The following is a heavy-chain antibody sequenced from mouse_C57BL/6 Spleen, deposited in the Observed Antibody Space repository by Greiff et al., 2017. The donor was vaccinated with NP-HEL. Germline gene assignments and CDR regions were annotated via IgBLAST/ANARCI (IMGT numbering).Heavy chain of an antibody. J-gene: IGHJ3*01. V-gene: IGHV1-7*01. D-gene: IGHD2-3*01. Sequence: VQLQQSGAELAKPGASVKLSCKASGYTFTSYWMHWVKQRPGQGLEWIGYINPSSGYTKYNQKFKDKATLTADKSYSTAYMQMSSLTYEESAVYYFARSNDGYSAWFAYWGQGTLVTVSA. CDR1: GYTFTSYW. CDR3: ARSNDGYSAWFAY. CDR2: INPSSGYT.